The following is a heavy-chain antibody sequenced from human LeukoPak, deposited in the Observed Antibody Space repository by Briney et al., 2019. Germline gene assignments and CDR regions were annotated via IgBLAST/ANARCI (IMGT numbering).Heavy chain of an antibody. J-gene: IGHJ4*02. CDR1: GGSFSGYY. Sequence: PSETLSLTCAVYGGSFSGYYWSWIRQPPGKGLEWIGEINHSGSTNYNPSLKSRVTISVDTSKNQFSLKLSSVTAADTAVYYCAGVEIVVSLRFDYWGQGTLVTVSS. V-gene: IGHV4-34*01. D-gene: IGHD5-12*01. CDR3: AGVEIVVSLRFDY. CDR2: INHSGST.